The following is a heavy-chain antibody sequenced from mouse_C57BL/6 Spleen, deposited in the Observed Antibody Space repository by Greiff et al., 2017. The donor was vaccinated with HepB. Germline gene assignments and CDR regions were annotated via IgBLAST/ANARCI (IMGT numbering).Heavy chain of an antibody. J-gene: IGHJ1*03. CDR1: GYTFTSYW. D-gene: IGHD3-1*01. CDR3: ARTSRSWYFDV. Sequence: QVQLQQPGAELVKPGASVKMSCKASGYTFTSYWITWVKQRPGQGLEWIGMIHPNSGSTNYNEKFKSKATLTVDKSSSTAYMQLSSLTSEDSAVYYCARTSRSWYFDVWGTGTTVTVSS. CDR2: IHPNSGST. V-gene: IGHV1-64*01.